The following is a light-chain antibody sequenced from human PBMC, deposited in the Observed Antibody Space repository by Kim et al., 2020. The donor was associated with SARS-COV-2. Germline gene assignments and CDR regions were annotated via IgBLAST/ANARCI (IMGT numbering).Light chain of an antibody. CDR2: GYT. V-gene: IGLV1-40*01. CDR1: SSNIGADYD. J-gene: IGLJ2*01. Sequence: QSALTQPPSVSGAPGQRVTISCTGSSSNIGADYDVHWYQQLPGTAPKLLIYGYTSRPSGVPDRFSGSKSGTSASLAITGLQPEDEADYYCQSYDSSLSGVLFGGGTQLTVL. CDR3: QSYDSSLSGVL.